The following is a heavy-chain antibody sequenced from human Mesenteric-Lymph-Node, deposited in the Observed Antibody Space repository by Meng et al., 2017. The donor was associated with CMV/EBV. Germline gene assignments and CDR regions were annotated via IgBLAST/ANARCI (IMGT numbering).Heavy chain of an antibody. J-gene: IGHJ4*02. CDR1: GFTFSSYA. Sequence: GESLKISCAASGFTFSSYAMSWVRQAPGKGLEWVSAISGSGGSTYYADSVKGRFTISRDNSKNTLYLQMNSLRAEDTAVYHCAKDRRWLQFNYFEDWGQGTLVTVSS. V-gene: IGHV3-23*01. D-gene: IGHD5-24*01. CDR2: ISGSGGST. CDR3: AKDRRWLQFNYFED.